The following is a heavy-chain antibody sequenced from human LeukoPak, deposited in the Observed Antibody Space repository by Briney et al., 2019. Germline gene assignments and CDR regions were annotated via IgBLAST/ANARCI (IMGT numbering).Heavy chain of an antibody. V-gene: IGHV4-38-2*02. CDR3: ARVYYHGSGSNYFDY. Sequence: SETLSLTCSVSGYAISSGYFWGWIRQSPEKGLEWIGSINYSGTTYYNPSLKSRVTISVDTSKNQFSLRLSSVTAAETAIYYCARVYYHGSGSNYFDYWGQGTLVTVSS. CDR1: GYAISSGYF. CDR2: INYSGTT. J-gene: IGHJ4*02. D-gene: IGHD3-10*01.